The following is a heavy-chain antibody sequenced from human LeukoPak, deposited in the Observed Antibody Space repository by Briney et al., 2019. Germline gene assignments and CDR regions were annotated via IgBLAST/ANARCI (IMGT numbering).Heavy chain of an antibody. CDR3: ARGRCTNGVCYSHYYYYKDV. J-gene: IGHJ6*03. CDR2: MNPNSGNT. V-gene: IGHV1-8*01. D-gene: IGHD2-8*01. Sequence: ASVKVSCKASGYTFTSYDINWVRQATGQGLEWMGWMNPNSGNTGYAQKFQGRVTMTRNTSISTAYMELSSLRSEDTAVYYCARGRCTNGVCYSHYYYYKDVWGKGTTVTVSS. CDR1: GYTFTSYD.